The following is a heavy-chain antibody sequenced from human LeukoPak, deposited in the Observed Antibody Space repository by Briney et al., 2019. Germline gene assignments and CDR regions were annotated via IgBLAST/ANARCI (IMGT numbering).Heavy chain of an antibody. CDR1: GFTFSSYA. V-gene: IGHV3-30-3*01. D-gene: IGHD3-16*02. Sequence: GRSLRLSCAASGFTFSSYAMHWVRQAPGKGLEWVAVISYDGSNKYYADSVKGRFTISRDNSKNTLYLQMNSLRAEDTAVYYCARALSPGAYYYGMDVWGQGTTVTVSS. CDR3: ARALSPGAYYYGMDV. CDR2: ISYDGSNK. J-gene: IGHJ6*02.